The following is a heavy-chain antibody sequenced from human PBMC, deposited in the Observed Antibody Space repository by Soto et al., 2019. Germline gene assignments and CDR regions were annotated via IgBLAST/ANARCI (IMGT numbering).Heavy chain of an antibody. Sequence: DVQLVETGGGLIQPGGSLRLSCAASGFTVSSKYMSWVRQAPGKGLEWVLVIWSAGLIYYADSVRGRFTISRDISKNILYLEMTSLRADDTAVYYCAREAPMDVWGQGTTVTVSS. CDR2: IWSAGLI. J-gene: IGHJ6*02. V-gene: IGHV3-53*02. CDR1: GFTVSSKY. CDR3: AREAPMDV.